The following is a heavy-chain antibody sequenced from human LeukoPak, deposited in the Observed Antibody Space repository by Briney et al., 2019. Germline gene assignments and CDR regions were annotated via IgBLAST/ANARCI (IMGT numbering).Heavy chain of an antibody. CDR2: IYYSGST. CDR1: GGSISSSSYY. J-gene: IGHJ4*02. Sequence: SETLSLTCTVSGGSISSSSYYWGWIRQPPGKGLEWIGSIYYSGSTYYNPSLKSRVTISVDTSKNQFSLKLSSVTAADTAVYYCARSFGESYFDYWGQGILVTVSS. V-gene: IGHV4-39*01. D-gene: IGHD3-10*01. CDR3: ARSFGESYFDY.